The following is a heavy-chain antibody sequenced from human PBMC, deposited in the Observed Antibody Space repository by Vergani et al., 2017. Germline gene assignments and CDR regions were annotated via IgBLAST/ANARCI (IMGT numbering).Heavy chain of an antibody. CDR2: IIPIFGPA. D-gene: IGHD3-22*01. Sequence: QVQLVQSGAEVKKPGSSVKVSCKASGGTFSSYAISWVRQAPGQGLEWMGGIIPIFGPANYAQKFQGRVTITADESTSTAYMELSSLRSEDTAVYYTAREYYDSSGYYYRTPLLRLSYWGQGTLVTVSS. CDR1: GGTFSSYA. J-gene: IGHJ4*02. CDR3: AREYYDSSGYYYRTPLLRLSY. V-gene: IGHV1-69*12.